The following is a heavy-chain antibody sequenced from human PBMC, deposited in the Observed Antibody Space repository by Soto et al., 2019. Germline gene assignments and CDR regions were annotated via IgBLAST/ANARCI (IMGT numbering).Heavy chain of an antibody. J-gene: IGHJ4*02. CDR3: ASGNAWEVLLAY. Sequence: PSEPLSLPCTVSGASINSGGYYWSWIRQLPGKGLEWIGYIYFSGSTYYNPSLESRVTISLDTSQNQFSLKLSSVTAADTAVYCCASGNAWEVLLAYWGQGTLVTVSS. CDR2: IYFSGST. D-gene: IGHD1-26*01. V-gene: IGHV4-31*03. CDR1: GASINSGGYY.